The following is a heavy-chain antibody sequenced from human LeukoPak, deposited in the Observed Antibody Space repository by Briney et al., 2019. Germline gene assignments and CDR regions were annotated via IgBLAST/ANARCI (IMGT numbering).Heavy chain of an antibody. J-gene: IGHJ6*03. CDR2: MYSSGST. CDR1: GFSVSTNY. V-gene: IGHV3-66*01. Sequence: GGSLRLSCAASGFSVSTNYISWVRQAPGKGLEWVSIMYSSGSTYYADSVTGRFTMSRDDSKDTLFIQMNSLRAEDTAVYYCAREKEGYCSRTSCYLDYYYYYMDVWGKGTTVTISS. D-gene: IGHD2-2*01. CDR3: AREKEGYCSRTSCYLDYYYYYMDV.